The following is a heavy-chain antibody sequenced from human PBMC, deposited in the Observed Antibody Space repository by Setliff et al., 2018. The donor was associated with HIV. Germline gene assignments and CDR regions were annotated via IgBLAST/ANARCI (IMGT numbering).Heavy chain of an antibody. V-gene: IGHV1-8*01. Sequence: ASVKVSCKPSGHTFSNYDIHWMRQATGQGLEWMGWMNPNSGNTGYAQKFQGRVPMTRNTSISTAYMELSSLRSEDTAVYYCARFRKFQLVGALDYWGQGTLVTVSS. CDR1: GHTFSNYD. CDR2: MNPNSGNT. D-gene: IGHD1-26*01. CDR3: ARFRKFQLVGALDY. J-gene: IGHJ4*02.